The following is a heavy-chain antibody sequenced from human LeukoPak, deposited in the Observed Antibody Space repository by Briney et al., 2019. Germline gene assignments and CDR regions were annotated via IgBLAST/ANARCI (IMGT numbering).Heavy chain of an antibody. Sequence: GGSLRLSCAASGFTFSSYAMHWVRQAPGKGLEWVAVISYDGSNKYYADSVKGRFTISRDNSKNTLYLQMNSLRAEDTAVYYCARVADYGDYVDAFDIWGQGTMVTVSS. CDR2: ISYDGSNK. J-gene: IGHJ3*02. D-gene: IGHD4-17*01. CDR1: GFTFSSYA. CDR3: ARVADYGDYVDAFDI. V-gene: IGHV3-30-3*01.